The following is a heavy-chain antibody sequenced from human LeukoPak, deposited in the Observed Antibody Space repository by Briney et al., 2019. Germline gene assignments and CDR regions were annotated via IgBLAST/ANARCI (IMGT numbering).Heavy chain of an antibody. Sequence: SETLSLTCTVSGVSINPYCWGWIRQPPGKGLEWIGYIFYNGNTNYNPSLRSRVTTSVDMSKNQLSLRLNSVTAADTAVYFCAGGRQNCGGGICRQRRFDYWGQGTLVTVSS. D-gene: IGHD2-15*01. CDR2: IFYNGNT. J-gene: IGHJ4*02. V-gene: IGHV4-59*01. CDR3: AGGRQNCGGGICRQRRFDY. CDR1: GVSINPYC.